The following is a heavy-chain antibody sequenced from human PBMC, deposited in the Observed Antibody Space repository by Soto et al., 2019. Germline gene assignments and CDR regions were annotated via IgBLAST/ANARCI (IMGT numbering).Heavy chain of an antibody. CDR1: GGSVSSSSYY. CDR2: VYYSGST. V-gene: IGHV4-39*07. J-gene: IGHJ6*02. D-gene: IGHD3-10*01. Sequence: SETLSLTCTVSGGSVSSSSYYWGWVRQPPGEGLEWIGSVYYSGSTYYNPSLESRVTISVDKSKNQFSLKLISLSAADTAVYYCARDQRMYYYGSGSLPPHYYYLLAVWGQGTTVTVSS. CDR3: ARDQRMYYYGSGSLPPHYYYLLAV.